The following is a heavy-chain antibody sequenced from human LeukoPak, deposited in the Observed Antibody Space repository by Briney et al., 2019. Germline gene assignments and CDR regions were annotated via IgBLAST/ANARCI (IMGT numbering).Heavy chain of an antibody. Sequence: SETLSLTCTVSGGSITTYYWSWIRQPAGKGLEWIGRVYSSGSTKYNPSLKSRVTMSVDTSKNQFSLKLSPVTAADTAVYYCARDKSGSPHNWFDPWGQGTLVSVSS. CDR2: VYSSGST. CDR1: GGSITTYY. V-gene: IGHV4-4*07. J-gene: IGHJ5*02. CDR3: ARDKSGSPHNWFDP. D-gene: IGHD6-25*01.